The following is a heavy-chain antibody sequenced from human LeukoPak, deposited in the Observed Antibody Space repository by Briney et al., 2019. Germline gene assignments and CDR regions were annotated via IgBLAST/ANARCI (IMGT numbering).Heavy chain of an antibody. V-gene: IGHV3-74*01. CDR1: GFTFSSYW. CDR3: ASQQLGIDYFDY. Sequence: PGGSLRLSCAASGFTFSSYWMHWVRQAPGEGLVWVSRINSDGSSTSYADSVKGRFTISRDNAKNTLYLQMNSLRAEDTAVYYCASQQLGIDYFDYWGQGTLVTVSS. CDR2: INSDGSST. D-gene: IGHD7-27*01. J-gene: IGHJ4*02.